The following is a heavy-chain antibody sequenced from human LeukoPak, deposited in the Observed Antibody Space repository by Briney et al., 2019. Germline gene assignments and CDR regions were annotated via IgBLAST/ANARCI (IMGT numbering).Heavy chain of an antibody. D-gene: IGHD4-17*01. CDR3: ARGGDGVNDAFDI. V-gene: IGHV4-34*01. Sequence: PSETLSLTCAGYGGSFSDYYWSWIRQPPGKGLEWIGEINHSGSTDYNPSLKSRVTISVDTSKNQFSLKLSSVTAADTAMYYCARGGDGVNDAFDIWGQGTMVTVSS. J-gene: IGHJ3*02. CDR2: INHSGST. CDR1: GGSFSDYY.